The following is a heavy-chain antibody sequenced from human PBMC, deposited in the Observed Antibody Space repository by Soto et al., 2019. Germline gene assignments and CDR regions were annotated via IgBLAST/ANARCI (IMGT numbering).Heavy chain of an antibody. Sequence: QVHLQESGPGLVEPSQTLSLTCTISGDSISSGGFYWGWIRQLPGKGLEWIGHIYYLGDTVYNPSLKSRATISVDSSVNQFSLKLISVTAADTAVYYCARVQNVVRGVRWFDPWGQGTLVTVSS. J-gene: IGHJ5*02. V-gene: IGHV4-31*03. CDR1: GDSISSGGFY. D-gene: IGHD3-10*01. CDR3: ARVQNVVRGVRWFDP. CDR2: IYYLGDT.